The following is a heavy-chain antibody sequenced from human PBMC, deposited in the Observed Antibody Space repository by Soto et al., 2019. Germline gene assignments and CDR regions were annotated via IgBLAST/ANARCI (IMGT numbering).Heavy chain of an antibody. V-gene: IGHV1-8*01. Sequence: ASVKVSCKASGYTFTSYDINWVRQATGQGLEWMGWMNPNSGNTGYAQKFQGGVTMTRNTSISTAYMELSSLRSEDTAVYYCAVNRGPAAMENYYYYMDFWGKGTTVTVAS. J-gene: IGHJ6*03. CDR2: MNPNSGNT. D-gene: IGHD2-2*01. CDR3: AVNRGPAAMENYYYYMDF. CDR1: GYTFTSYD.